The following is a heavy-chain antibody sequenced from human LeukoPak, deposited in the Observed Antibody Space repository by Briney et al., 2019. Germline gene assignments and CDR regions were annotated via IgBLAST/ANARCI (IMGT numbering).Heavy chain of an antibody. V-gene: IGHV3-48*03. CDR3: PRVYFGQLARDNWFDP. Sequence: GGSLRLSCAASGFTFSSYEMNWVRQAPGKGLEWVSFISSSGSTKYYADSVKGRFTISRDNAKNSLYLQMNNLTAEDTAVYYCPRVYFGQLARDNWFDPWGQGTLVTVSS. CDR1: GFTFSSYE. J-gene: IGHJ5*02. D-gene: IGHD5-18*01. CDR2: ISSSGSTK.